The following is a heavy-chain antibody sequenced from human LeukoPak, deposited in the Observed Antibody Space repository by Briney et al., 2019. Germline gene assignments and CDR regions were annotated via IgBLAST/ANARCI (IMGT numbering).Heavy chain of an antibody. CDR3: ATPIAAAGPVWYYMDV. CDR1: GFTFSSYS. D-gene: IGHD6-13*01. V-gene: IGHV3-21*01. Sequence: PGGSLRLSCAASGFTFSSYSMNWVRQAPGKGLEWVSSISSSSSYIYYADSVKGRFTTSRDNAKNSLYLQMNSLRAEDTAVYYCATPIAAAGPVWYYMDVWGKGTTVTVSS. CDR2: ISSSSSYI. J-gene: IGHJ6*03.